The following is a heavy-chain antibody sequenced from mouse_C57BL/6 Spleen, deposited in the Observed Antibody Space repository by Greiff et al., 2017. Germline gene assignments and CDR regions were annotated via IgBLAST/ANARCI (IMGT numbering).Heavy chain of an antibody. Sequence: VQLKQSGPELVKPGDSVKISCKASGYSFTGYFMNWVMQSHGKSLEWIGRINPYNGDTFYNQKFKGKATLTVDKSSSTAHMELRSLTSEDSAVYYCARQGYYYGSRGDYFDYWGQGTTLTVSS. D-gene: IGHD1-1*01. J-gene: IGHJ2*01. CDR3: ARQGYYYGSRGDYFDY. V-gene: IGHV1-20*01. CDR1: GYSFTGYF. CDR2: INPYNGDT.